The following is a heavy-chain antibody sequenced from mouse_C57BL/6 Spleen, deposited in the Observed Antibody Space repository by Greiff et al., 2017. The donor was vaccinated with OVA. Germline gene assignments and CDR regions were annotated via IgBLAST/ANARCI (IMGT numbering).Heavy chain of an antibody. CDR2: IDPSDSYT. Sequence: QVQLKQPGAELVKPGASVKLSCKASGYTFTSYWMQWVKQRPGQGLEWIGEIDPSDSYTNYNQKFKGKATLTVDTSSSTAYMQLSSLTSEDSAVYYCARGLYGNYWFAYWGQGTLVTVSA. CDR3: ARGLYGNYWFAY. J-gene: IGHJ3*01. V-gene: IGHV1-50*01. CDR1: GYTFTSYW. D-gene: IGHD2-10*02.